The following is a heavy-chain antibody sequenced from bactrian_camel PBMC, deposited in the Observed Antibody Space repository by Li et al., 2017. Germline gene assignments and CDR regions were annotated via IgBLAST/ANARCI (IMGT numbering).Heavy chain of an antibody. D-gene: IGHD7*01. CDR1: GFTTGLTLESKC. CDR2: IDSDGSTT. J-gene: IGHJ4*01. V-gene: IGHV3S32*01. Sequence: VQLVESGGGSVQPGGSLNVSCTASGFTTGLTLESKCMGWFRQAPGKEREGVASIDSDGSTTYTDPVKGRFTISRDNAKNTLYLQLNSLKTEDTAMYYCGRGYGGGFDRGQGTQVSVS.